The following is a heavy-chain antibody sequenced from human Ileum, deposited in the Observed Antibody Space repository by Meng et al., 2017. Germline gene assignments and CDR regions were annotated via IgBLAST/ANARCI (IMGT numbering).Heavy chain of an antibody. CDR1: GFTFSNYW. V-gene: IGHV3-74*01. Sequence: EVHLVEAGGDLIQPGGSLRLSCAASGFTFSNYWMHWVRQAPGKGLVWVSRIHKDESATAYADSVKGRFTISRDNAKNTLYLQMNSLRVEDTAVYYCARDSEAVGATIDYWGQGTLVTVSS. D-gene: IGHD1-26*01. CDR2: IHKDESAT. J-gene: IGHJ4*02. CDR3: ARDSEAVGATIDY.